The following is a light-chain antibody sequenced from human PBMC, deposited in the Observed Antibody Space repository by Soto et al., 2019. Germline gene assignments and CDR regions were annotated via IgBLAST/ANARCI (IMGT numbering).Light chain of an antibody. Sequence: DLQMTQSPSTLSASVGDRVTITCRASQSISSWLAWYQQKPGKAPNLLIYTASNLKSGVPSRFSGSGSGTEFTLTISSLQPDDFATYYCQEYNSDSGVTFGGGTKVEI. CDR2: TAS. J-gene: IGKJ4*01. CDR3: QEYNSDSGVT. CDR1: QSISSW. V-gene: IGKV1-5*03.